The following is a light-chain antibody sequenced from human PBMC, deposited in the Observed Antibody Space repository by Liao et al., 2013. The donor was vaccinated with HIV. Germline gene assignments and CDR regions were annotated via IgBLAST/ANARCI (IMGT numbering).Light chain of an antibody. V-gene: IGLV3-21*01. CDR3: QLWDSSSDHHV. CDR2: YDS. J-gene: IGLJ1*01. CDR1: SIGSKS. Sequence: SYVLTQPSSLSVAPGKTARMTCGGNSIGSKSVHWYQQKPGQAPVLVIYYDSDRPSGIPERFSGSNSGNTATLTISRIEAGDEADYYCQLWDSSSDHHVFGTGTKVTVL.